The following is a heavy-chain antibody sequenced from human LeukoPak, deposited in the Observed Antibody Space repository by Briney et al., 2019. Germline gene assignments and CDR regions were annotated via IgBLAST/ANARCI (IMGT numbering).Heavy chain of an antibody. Sequence: PGGSLRLSRTASTFTLNNYWMRWVRQAPGKGLEWVANIKQDGREKNYVDSVKGPFTISRDNAKNSLYLQINSLRAEDTAVYYCARNRSFSVTNYWYFDLWGRGTLVTVSS. CDR3: ARNRSFSVTNYWYFDL. V-gene: IGHV3-7*05. D-gene: IGHD4-17*01. CDR1: TFTLNNYW. CDR2: IKQDGREK. J-gene: IGHJ2*01.